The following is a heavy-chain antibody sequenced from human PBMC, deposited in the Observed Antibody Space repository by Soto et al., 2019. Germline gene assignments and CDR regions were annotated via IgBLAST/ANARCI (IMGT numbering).Heavy chain of an antibody. CDR3: ARGHYDYWSGSFATIDY. D-gene: IGHD3-3*01. V-gene: IGHV4-59*08. CDR2: IHYSGST. Sequence: SETLSLTCTVSSGSISSYYWSWIRQPPGKGLEWIGYIHYSGSTKYNPSLKSRVTISADTSKNQFSLKLSSGTAADTAVYYCARGHYDYWSGSFATIDYWGQGTRVTVSS. CDR1: SGSISSYY. J-gene: IGHJ4*02.